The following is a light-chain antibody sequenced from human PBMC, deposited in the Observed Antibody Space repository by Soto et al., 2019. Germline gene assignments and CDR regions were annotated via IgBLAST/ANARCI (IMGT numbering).Light chain of an antibody. J-gene: IGKJ1*01. Sequence: EIVLTQSPATLSLSPGERATLSCRASQSVTDNYLAWYQQKPGQAPRLVISGASSRTSGIPDRFSARGSGTDFTLTITGLEPEDFAVYYCQQYTGAPLTFGQGTKVEIK. CDR2: GAS. CDR3: QQYTGAPLT. V-gene: IGKV3-20*01. CDR1: QSVTDNY.